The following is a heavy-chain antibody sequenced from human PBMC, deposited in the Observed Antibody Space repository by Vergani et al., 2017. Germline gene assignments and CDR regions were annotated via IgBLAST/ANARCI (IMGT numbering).Heavy chain of an antibody. CDR2: IKQDGGEK. CDR3: ARDRYSSSWYDSNFQH. J-gene: IGHJ1*01. CDR1: GFTFSSYW. D-gene: IGHD6-13*01. Sequence: EVQLVESGGDLVQPGGSLRLSCAASGFTFSSYWMSWVRQAPGKGLEWVANIKQDGGEKYYVDSVKGRFTISRDNAKNSLYLQMNSLRAEDTAVYYCARDRYSSSWYDSNFQHWGQGTLVTVSS. V-gene: IGHV3-7*03.